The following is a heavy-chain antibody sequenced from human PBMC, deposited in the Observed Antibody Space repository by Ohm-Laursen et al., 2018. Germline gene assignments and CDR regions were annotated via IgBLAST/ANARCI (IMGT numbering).Heavy chain of an antibody. CDR3: AKDLVPAAVRDYYGMDV. CDR2: ISSSGSTI. V-gene: IGHV3-11*01. Sequence: SLRLSCSASGFTFSDYYMSWIRQAPGKGLEWVSYISSSGSTIYYADSVKGRFTISRDNAKNSLYLQMNSLRAEDTALYYCAKDLVPAAVRDYYGMDVWGQGTTVTVSS. D-gene: IGHD2-2*01. CDR1: GFTFSDYY. J-gene: IGHJ6*02.